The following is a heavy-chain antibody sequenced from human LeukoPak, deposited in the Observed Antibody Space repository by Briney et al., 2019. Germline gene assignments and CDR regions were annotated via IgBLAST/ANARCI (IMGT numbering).Heavy chain of an antibody. D-gene: IGHD3-10*01. Sequence: ESGSGLVKPSQTLSLTCAVSGGSISSGGYSWSWIRQPAGKGLEWIGRIYTSGSTNYNPSLKSRVTISVDTSKNQFSLKLSSVTAADTAVYYCAREHYGSGSYFGWGQGTLVTVSS. CDR1: GGSISSGGYS. CDR2: IYTSGST. CDR3: AREHYGSGSYFG. J-gene: IGHJ4*02. V-gene: IGHV4-61*02.